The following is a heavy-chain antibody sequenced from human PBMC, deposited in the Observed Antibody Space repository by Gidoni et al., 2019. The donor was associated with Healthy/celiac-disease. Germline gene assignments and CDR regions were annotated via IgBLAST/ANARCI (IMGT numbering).Heavy chain of an antibody. CDR3: ARGIAAYYGMDV. V-gene: IGHV3-33*01. D-gene: IGHD6-13*01. CDR2: IWYDGSNK. Sequence: VQLVESGGGVVQPGRSLRLSCSASGFAFSSYGMHWVRQAPGKGLEWVAVIWYDGSNKYYADSVKGRFTISRDNSKNTLYLQMNSLRAEDTAVYYCARGIAAYYGMDVWGQGTTVTVSS. J-gene: IGHJ6*02. CDR1: GFAFSSYG.